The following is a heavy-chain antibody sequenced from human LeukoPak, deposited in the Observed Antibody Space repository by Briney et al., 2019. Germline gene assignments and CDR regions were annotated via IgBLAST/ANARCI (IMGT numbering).Heavy chain of an antibody. V-gene: IGHV3-7*03. Sequence: GGSPRLSCAASGFTFSNYWLNWVRQAPGKGLEWVANIKEDGSEKYYVDSVKGRFTISRDNAKNSLFLQMNSLRAEDTAVYYCARTLRGGGALDYWGQGTLVTVSS. CDR3: ARTLRGGGALDY. J-gene: IGHJ4*02. CDR2: IKEDGSEK. CDR1: GFTFSNYW. D-gene: IGHD3-16*01.